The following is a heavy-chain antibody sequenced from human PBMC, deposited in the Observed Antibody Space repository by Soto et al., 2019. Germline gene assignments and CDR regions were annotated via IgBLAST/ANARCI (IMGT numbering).Heavy chain of an antibody. CDR3: ESGVALRGFGL. Sequence: SQTLSLTCAISGDSVSSNTAAWNWIRPSPSRGHQWLGRPSYRSNWRHNNEVPVPSRTTVKPDAPKKHFSLQLNDVSPEDPSVYSCESGVALRGFGLWGQGHLVTVSS. CDR2: PSYRSNWRH. J-gene: IGHJ4*02. CDR1: GDSVSSNTAA. D-gene: IGHD5-12*01. V-gene: IGHV6-1*01.